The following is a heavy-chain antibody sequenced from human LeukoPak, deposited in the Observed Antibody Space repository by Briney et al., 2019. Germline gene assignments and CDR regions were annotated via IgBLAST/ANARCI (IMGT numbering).Heavy chain of an antibody. V-gene: IGHV3-21*01. CDR2: ISTRSNYI. D-gene: IGHD3-3*01. Sequence: GGSLRLSCAASGFTFSRYSMNWVRQATGKGLKWVSSISTRSNYIYYADSVKGRFTMSRENAKKSLYLEMNSLRAEDTAVYYCGRGSRFGVVGRDAFDIWGQGTMVTVSS. CDR1: GFTFSRYS. J-gene: IGHJ3*02. CDR3: GRGSRFGVVGRDAFDI.